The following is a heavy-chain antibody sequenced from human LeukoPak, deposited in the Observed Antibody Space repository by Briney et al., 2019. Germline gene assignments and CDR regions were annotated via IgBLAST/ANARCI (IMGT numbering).Heavy chain of an antibody. CDR3: ARDLSDDYSLDY. D-gene: IGHD3-16*01. CDR2: ITISSSII. Sequence: GGSLRLSCAASGFTFSDYYMNWIRQAPGKGLEWVSSITISSSIIYYADSVKGRFTISRDNAKNSLFLRMNSLRAEDTAVYYCARDLSDDYSLDYWGQGTLVSVSS. V-gene: IGHV3-69-1*01. CDR1: GFTFSDYY. J-gene: IGHJ4*02.